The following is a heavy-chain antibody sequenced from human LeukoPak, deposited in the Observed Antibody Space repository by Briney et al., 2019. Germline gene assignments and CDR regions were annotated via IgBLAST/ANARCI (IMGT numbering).Heavy chain of an antibody. CDR2: FSGSGGST. CDR1: GFTFDDYG. V-gene: IGHV3-23*01. J-gene: IGHJ4*02. CDR3: ARAGNIRFDY. Sequence: GGSLRLSCAPSGFTFDDYGMSWVRQAPGKGLEWVSGFSGSGGSTYYADSVKGRFTISRDNSKNTLYLQMNSLRAEDTAVYYCARAGNIRFDYWGQGTLVTVSS. D-gene: IGHD1/OR15-1a*01.